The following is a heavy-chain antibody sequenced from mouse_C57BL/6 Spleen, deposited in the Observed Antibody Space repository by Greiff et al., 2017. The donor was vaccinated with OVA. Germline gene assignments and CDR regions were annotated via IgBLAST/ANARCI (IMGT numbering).Heavy chain of an antibody. D-gene: IGHD1-1*01. CDR2: IDPETGGT. Sequence: QVQLQQSGAELVRPGASVTLSCKASGYTFTDYAMHWVKQTPVHGLEWIGAIDPETGGTAYNQKFKGKAILTADKSSSTAYMELRSLTSEDSAVYYCTRCTGSSYYFDYWGQGTTLTVSS. CDR1: GYTFTDYA. V-gene: IGHV1-15*01. CDR3: TRCTGSSYYFDY. J-gene: IGHJ2*01.